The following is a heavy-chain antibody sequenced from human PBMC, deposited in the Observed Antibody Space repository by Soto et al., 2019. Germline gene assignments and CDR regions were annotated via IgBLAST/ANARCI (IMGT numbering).Heavy chain of an antibody. V-gene: IGHV4-31*03. J-gene: IGHJ3*01. CDR3: ARSAQCDGFDP. CDR1: AGSISTINYY. CDR2: ISYSGST. D-gene: IGHD6-13*01. Sequence: QVQLQESGPGLVRPSQTLSLTCTVSAGSISTINYYWSWIRQHPEKGLEWIGYISYSGSTFYHSSLKSRVTISLDTSKKQFSLTLTSVTAADTAVYSCARSAQCDGFDPWGQGTMVTVSS.